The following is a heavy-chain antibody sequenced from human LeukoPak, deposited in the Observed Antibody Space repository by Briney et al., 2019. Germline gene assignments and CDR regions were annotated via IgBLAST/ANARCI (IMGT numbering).Heavy chain of an antibody. CDR1: GFSFDDYG. CDR3: ARRRDSSAYYYFDY. D-gene: IGHD3-22*01. Sequence: GGSLRLSCAASGFSFDDYGMTWVRHVPGKGLEWVSGLKWNGDNIRYADSVKGRFTISRDNAKSSLYLEMNSLRGEDTALYYCARRRDSSAYYYFDYWGQGTLVTVSS. J-gene: IGHJ4*02. V-gene: IGHV3-20*04. CDR2: LKWNGDNI.